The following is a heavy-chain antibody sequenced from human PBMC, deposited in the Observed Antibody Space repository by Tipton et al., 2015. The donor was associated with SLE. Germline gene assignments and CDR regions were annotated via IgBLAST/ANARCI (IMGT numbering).Heavy chain of an antibody. V-gene: IGHV3-11*05. D-gene: IGHD6-13*01. Sequence: SLRLSCAASGFTFSDYYMSWIRQAPGKGLEWVSSISSSSSYIYYADSVKGRFTISRDNAKNSLYLQMNSLRAEDTAVYYCAREGSIAAAGTGYFQHWGQGTLVTVSS. CDR3: AREGSIAAAGTGYFQH. CDR1: GFTFSDYY. J-gene: IGHJ1*01. CDR2: ISSSSSYI.